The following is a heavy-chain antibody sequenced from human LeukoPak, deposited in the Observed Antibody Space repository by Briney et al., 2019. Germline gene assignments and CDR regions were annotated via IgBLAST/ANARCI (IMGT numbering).Heavy chain of an antibody. CDR3: ARGPGRDSGEAFDI. CDR1: GGSISSGSYY. D-gene: IGHD6-19*01. Sequence: PSETLSLTCTVSGGSISSGSYYRSWTRQPAGKGLEWIGRMYSSGRTDYNPSLKSRVTISLDRSKNQFSLELTSVTAADTAVYFCARGPGRDSGEAFDIWGQGTMVTVSS. J-gene: IGHJ3*02. V-gene: IGHV4-61*02. CDR2: MYSSGRT.